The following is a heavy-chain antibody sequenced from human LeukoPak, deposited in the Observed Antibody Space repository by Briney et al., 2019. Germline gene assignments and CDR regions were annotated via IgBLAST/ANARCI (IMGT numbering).Heavy chain of an antibody. CDR3: AREAYCGGDCYSARGYFDY. J-gene: IGHJ4*02. CDR2: INPNSGGT. Sequence: ASVKVSCKASGYTFTGYYMHWVRQAPGQGLEWMGWINPNSGGTNYAQKFQGRVTMTRDTSISTAYMELSRLRSDDTAVYYCAREAYCGGDCYSARGYFDYWGQGTLVTVSS. V-gene: IGHV1-2*02. CDR1: GYTFTGYY. D-gene: IGHD2-21*02.